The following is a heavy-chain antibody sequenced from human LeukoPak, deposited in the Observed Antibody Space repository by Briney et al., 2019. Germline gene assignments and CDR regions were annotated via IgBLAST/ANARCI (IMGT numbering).Heavy chain of an antibody. Sequence: GGSLRLSCAASGFTFSSYSMNWVRQAPGKGLEWVSSISSSSSYIYYADSVKDRFTISRDNAKNSLYLQMNSLRAEDTAVYYCARVHTAMVPFVYWGQGTLVTVSS. J-gene: IGHJ4*02. V-gene: IGHV3-21*01. D-gene: IGHD5-18*01. CDR2: ISSSSSYI. CDR1: GFTFSSYS. CDR3: ARVHTAMVPFVY.